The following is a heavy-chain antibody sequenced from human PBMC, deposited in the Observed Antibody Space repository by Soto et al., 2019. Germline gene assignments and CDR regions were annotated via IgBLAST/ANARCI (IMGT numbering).Heavy chain of an antibody. D-gene: IGHD2-15*01. Sequence: TGGSLRLSCAASGFTFSNAWMNWVRQAPGKGLEWVGRIKSKTDGGTTDYAAPVKGRFTISRDDSKNTLHLQMNSLKTEDTAVYYCTGGGSINDYYYYYGMDVWGQGTMVTVSS. J-gene: IGHJ6*02. CDR2: IKSKTDGGTT. CDR1: GFTFSNAW. CDR3: TGGGSINDYYYYYGMDV. V-gene: IGHV3-15*07.